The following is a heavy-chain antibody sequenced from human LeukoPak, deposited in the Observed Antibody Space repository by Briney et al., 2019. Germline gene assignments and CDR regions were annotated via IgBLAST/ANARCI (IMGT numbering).Heavy chain of an antibody. CDR1: GGSIKNYY. CDR2: VYYTGTT. Sequence: SETLSLTCALSGGSIKNYYWSWIRQPLGKGLECIGYVYYTGTTSYNPSLKSRVTISVETSKNQFSLTLNSVTAADTAVYHCARQSDPYYHYGLDFWGQGTTVIVSS. V-gene: IGHV4-59*01. J-gene: IGHJ6*02. CDR3: ARQSDPYYHYGLDF.